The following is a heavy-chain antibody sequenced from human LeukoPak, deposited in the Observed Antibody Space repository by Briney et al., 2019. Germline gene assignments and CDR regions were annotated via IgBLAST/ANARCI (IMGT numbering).Heavy chain of an antibody. Sequence: SETLSLTCTVSGGSISSGGYYWSWIRQHPGKGLEWIGYIYYSGSTYYNPSLKSRVTISVDTSKNQFSLKLSSVTAADTAVYYCARDRVVMIPYYYYGMDVWGQGTTVTVSS. CDR3: ARDRVVMIPYYYYGMDV. CDR1: GGSISSGGYY. CDR2: IYYSGST. V-gene: IGHV4-31*03. J-gene: IGHJ6*02. D-gene: IGHD3-3*01.